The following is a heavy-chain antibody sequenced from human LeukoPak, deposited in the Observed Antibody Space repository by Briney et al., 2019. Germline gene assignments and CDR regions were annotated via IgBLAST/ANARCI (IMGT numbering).Heavy chain of an antibody. V-gene: IGHV3-53*01. J-gene: IGHJ4*02. D-gene: IGHD6-13*01. CDR2: IYSGDTT. Sequence: PGGSLRLSCAASGFTVNNYMNWVRQAPGKGLEWISVIYSGDTTYYADSAKGRFTISRDTSKNTLYLQMNSLRADDTAVYYCARAAWYSSSWQEGYYFDYWGQGTLVTVSS. CDR3: ARAAWYSSSWQEGYYFDY. CDR1: GFTVNNY.